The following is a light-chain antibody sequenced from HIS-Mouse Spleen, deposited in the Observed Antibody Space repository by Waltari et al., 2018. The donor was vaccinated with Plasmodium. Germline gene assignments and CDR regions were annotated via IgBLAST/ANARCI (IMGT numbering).Light chain of an antibody. J-gene: IGKJ3*01. Sequence: EKAMPPSPATLSVSPGERATLSCRASQSVSSNLAWYQQKPGQAPRLLIYGASTRATGIPARFSGSGSGTEFTLTISSLQSEDFAVYYCQQYNNWSFTFGPGTKVDIK. CDR3: QQYNNWSFT. CDR1: QSVSSN. V-gene: IGKV3-15*01. CDR2: GAS.